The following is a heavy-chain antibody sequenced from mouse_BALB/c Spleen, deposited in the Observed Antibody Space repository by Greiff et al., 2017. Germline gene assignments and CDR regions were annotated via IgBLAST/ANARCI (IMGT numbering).Heavy chain of an antibody. CDR2: ISSGSSTI. CDR3: ARGSSYGISSPWFAY. CDR1: GFTFSSFG. Sequence: EVKLMESGGGLVQPGGSRKLSCAASGFTFSSFGMHWVRQAPEKGLEWVAYISSGSSTIYYADTVKGRFTISRDNPKNTLFLQMTSLRSEDTAMYYCARGSSYGISSPWFAYWGQGTLVTVSA. D-gene: IGHD1-1*01. J-gene: IGHJ3*01. V-gene: IGHV5-17*02.